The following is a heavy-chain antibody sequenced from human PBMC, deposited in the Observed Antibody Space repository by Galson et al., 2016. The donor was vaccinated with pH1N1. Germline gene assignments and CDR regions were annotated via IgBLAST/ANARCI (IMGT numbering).Heavy chain of an antibody. CDR1: GFTFSNYW. V-gene: IGHV3-7*01. J-gene: IGHJ4*02. CDR3: VRAVGRAEAH. Sequence: SLRLSCAASGFTFSNYWMTWVRQAPGKGLEWVANIKQDGSQKYYVDSVKGRFTISRDNAKNSLYLQMNSLRAEDTAMYYCVRAVGRAEAHWGQGTLVTGSS. CDR2: IKQDGSQK. D-gene: IGHD1-26*01.